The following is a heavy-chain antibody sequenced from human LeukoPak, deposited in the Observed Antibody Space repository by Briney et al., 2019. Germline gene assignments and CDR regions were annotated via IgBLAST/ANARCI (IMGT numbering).Heavy chain of an antibody. CDR2: IYLSGVT. Sequence: PSGTLSLTCTVSGGSISNNKWWSWVRQPPGKGLEWIGEIYLSGVTNYSPSLKSRVTMSVDTSKNQFSLRLSSVTAADTAVYYCARGANWGSPDYWGQGTLVTVSS. V-gene: IGHV4-4*02. D-gene: IGHD7-27*01. CDR3: ARGANWGSPDY. J-gene: IGHJ4*02. CDR1: GGSISNNKW.